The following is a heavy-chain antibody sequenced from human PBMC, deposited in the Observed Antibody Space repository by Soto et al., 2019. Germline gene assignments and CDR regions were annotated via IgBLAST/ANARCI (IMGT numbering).Heavy chain of an antibody. CDR1: GFSFSYYA. V-gene: IGHV3-30*03. CDR2: IAYDASKK. J-gene: IGHJ1*01. D-gene: IGHD2-15*01. CDR3: ASPYCSGGSCYLTEYFQH. Sequence: QVQLVESGGGVVQPGRSLRLSCAASGFSFSYYAMHWVRQAPGKGLEWVAVIAYDASKKYYADSVKGRFTISRDNSKNTLYLQMNSLRDGDTAVYYCASPYCSGGSCYLTEYFQHWGQGTLVTVSS.